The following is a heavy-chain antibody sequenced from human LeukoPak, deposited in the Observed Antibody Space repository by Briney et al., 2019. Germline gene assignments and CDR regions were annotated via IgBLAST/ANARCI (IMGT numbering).Heavy chain of an antibody. Sequence: PGGSLRLSCAASGFNFGDYYMTWIRQAPGKGLEWIAYINSNGYTIYYTDSVKGRFTISRDNDNNLLYLQMNGLRADGTAIYYCARDRRTPHSAYDWGHLDYWGQGILVTVSS. CDR2: INSNGYTI. D-gene: IGHD5-12*01. J-gene: IGHJ4*02. CDR1: GFNFGDYY. V-gene: IGHV3-11*01. CDR3: ARDRRTPHSAYDWGHLDY.